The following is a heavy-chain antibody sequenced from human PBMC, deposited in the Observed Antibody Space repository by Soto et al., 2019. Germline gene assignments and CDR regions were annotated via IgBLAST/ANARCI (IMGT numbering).Heavy chain of an antibody. CDR2: INAGNGNT. V-gene: IGHV1-3*01. D-gene: IGHD3-10*01. J-gene: IGHJ4*02. CDR3: ARDSILKDGSGSYYPTRFPYFDY. CDR1: GYTFTSYA. Sequence: GASVKVSCKASGYTFTSYAMHWVRQAPGQRLEWMGWINAGNGNTKYSQKFQGRVTITRDTSASTAYMELSSLRSEDTAVYYCARDSILKDGSGSYYPTRFPYFDYWGQGTLVTVSS.